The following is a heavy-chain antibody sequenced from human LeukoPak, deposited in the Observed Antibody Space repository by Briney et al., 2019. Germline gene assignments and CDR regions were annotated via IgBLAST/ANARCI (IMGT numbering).Heavy chain of an antibody. CDR1: GFTFSRYG. Sequence: GGSLRLSCAAPGFTFSRYGLHWVRQAPGKGLEWVAFIRDDGSTRYYADSVKGRFTVSRDNSRNTLYLQMNSLRAEDTAVYYCARDAYYSGSGIYSKWGQGTLVTVSS. V-gene: IGHV3-30*02. CDR2: IRDDGSTR. CDR3: ARDAYYSGSGIYSK. D-gene: IGHD3-10*01. J-gene: IGHJ4*02.